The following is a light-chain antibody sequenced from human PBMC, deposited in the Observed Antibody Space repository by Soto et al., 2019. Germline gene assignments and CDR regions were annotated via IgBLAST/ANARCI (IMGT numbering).Light chain of an antibody. CDR3: AAWDDRLSAVV. J-gene: IGLJ2*01. CDR2: SND. V-gene: IGLV1-44*01. CDR1: SSNIGSNT. Sequence: QSVLTQLPSASGTPGQRVTISCSGSSSNIGSNTVNWYQQLPGTAPKLLIYSNDQRPSGVPDRFSGSKSGTSASLAISGLQSEDEADYYCAAWDDRLSAVVFGGGTKLTVL.